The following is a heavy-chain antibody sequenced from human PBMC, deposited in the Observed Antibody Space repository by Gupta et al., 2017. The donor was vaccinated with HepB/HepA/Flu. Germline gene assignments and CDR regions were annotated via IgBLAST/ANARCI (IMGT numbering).Heavy chain of an antibody. V-gene: IGHV3-15*01. CDR2: IKRTSDAGPT. CDR3: ATWYFKVGQSMD. J-gene: IGHJ4*02. Sequence: EVQLVQSGGRLVQPGGSLTLSCAVSGFPFSNAWLTWVRQAPGKGLEWVGHIKRTSDAGPTKYAAPVQGRFTISRDDSKSTLYLQMNSLKIEDTAVYFCATWYFKVGQSMDWGQGSLVTVSA. CDR1: GFPFSNAW. D-gene: IGHD1-26*01.